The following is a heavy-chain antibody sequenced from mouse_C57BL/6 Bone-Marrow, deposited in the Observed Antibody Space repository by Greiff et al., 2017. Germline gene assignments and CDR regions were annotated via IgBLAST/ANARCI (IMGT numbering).Heavy chain of an antibody. V-gene: IGHV1-64*01. J-gene: IGHJ4*01. CDR2: IHPNSGST. D-gene: IGHD1-1*01. CDR1: GYTFTSYW. Sequence: QVQLQQPGAELVKPGASVKLSCKASGYTFTSYWMHWVKQRPGQGLEWIGMIHPNSGSTNYNEKFKSKATLTVDKSSSTAYMQLSSRTSEDSAVYYCARIYGSPYYYAMDYWGQGTSVTVSS. CDR3: ARIYGSPYYYAMDY.